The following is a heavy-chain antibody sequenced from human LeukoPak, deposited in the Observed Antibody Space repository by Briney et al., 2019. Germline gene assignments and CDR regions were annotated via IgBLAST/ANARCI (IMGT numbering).Heavy chain of an antibody. D-gene: IGHD5-18*01. CDR2: IKDDGSET. CDR1: GFTFSSYW. V-gene: IGHV3-7*01. J-gene: IGHJ4*02. Sequence: GGSLRLSCAVSGFTFSSYWMTWVRQAPGKGLEWVANIKDDGSETYYVASVKGRFTISRDNAKDSLYLQMNSLRAEDTAVYYCAREPRGYSYGLWGRGTLVTVSS. CDR3: AREPRGYSYGL.